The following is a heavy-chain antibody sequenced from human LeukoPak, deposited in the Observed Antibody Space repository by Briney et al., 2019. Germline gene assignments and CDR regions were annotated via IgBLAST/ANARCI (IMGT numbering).Heavy chain of an antibody. V-gene: IGHV3-7*01. CDR2: IKQDGNEK. Sequence: GGSLRLSCAASGFRFNTYWMSWVRQAPGKGLEWVANIKQDGNEKYYVDSVKGRFTISRDNAKNSLYLQMNSLRAEDTAVYYCASGRASRFDIWGQGTMVTVSP. J-gene: IGHJ3*02. D-gene: IGHD1-1*01. CDR1: GFRFNTYW. CDR3: ASGRASRFDI.